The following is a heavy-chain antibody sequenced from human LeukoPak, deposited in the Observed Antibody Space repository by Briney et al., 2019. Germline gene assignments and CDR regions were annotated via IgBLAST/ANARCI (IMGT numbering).Heavy chain of an antibody. CDR1: GFSVSSFG. V-gene: IGHV3-23*01. CDR2: ISLNGETT. CDR3: TKDEPHNSWFN. J-gene: IGHJ4*02. D-gene: IGHD6-13*01. Sequence: PGGSLRLSCAVSGFSVSSFGMSWVRQAPGKGLEWISAISLNGETTWYADSVKGRFTISRDNSKNTLYLQLTSLRAEDTAVYYCTKDEPHNSWFNWGQGTLVTVSS.